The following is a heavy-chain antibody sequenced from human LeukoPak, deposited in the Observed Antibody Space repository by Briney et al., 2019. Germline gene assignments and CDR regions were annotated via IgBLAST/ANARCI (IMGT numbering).Heavy chain of an antibody. Sequence: GGSLRLSCAASGFTFSSYAMSWVRQAPGKGLEWVSAISGSGGSTYYADSVKGRFTISRDNAKNSLYLQMNSLRAEDTALYYCARVGLGPDYWGQGTLVTVSS. V-gene: IGHV3-23*01. D-gene: IGHD1-26*01. J-gene: IGHJ4*02. CDR2: ISGSGGST. CDR3: ARVGLGPDY. CDR1: GFTFSSYA.